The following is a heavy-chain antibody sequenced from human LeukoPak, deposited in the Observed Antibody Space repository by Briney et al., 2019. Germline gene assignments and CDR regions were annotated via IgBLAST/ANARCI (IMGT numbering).Heavy chain of an antibody. D-gene: IGHD2-2*01. J-gene: IGHJ4*02. V-gene: IGHV3-33*01. CDR2: IWHDGSNQ. CDR1: GFTFSNYG. Sequence: GGSLRLSCAASGFTFSNYGMHWVRQAPGKGLEWVAFIWHDGSNQYYADSVKGRFTISRDNSKNTLYVQMNSLRAEDTAVYYCARDRTSRENDEKFDYWGQGSLVTVSS. CDR3: ARDRTSRENDEKFDY.